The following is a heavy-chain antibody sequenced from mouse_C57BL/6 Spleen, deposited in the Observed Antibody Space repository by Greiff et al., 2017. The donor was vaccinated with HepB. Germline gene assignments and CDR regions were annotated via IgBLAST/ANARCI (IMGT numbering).Heavy chain of an antibody. CDR1: GFTFSSYA. D-gene: IGHD1-1*01. J-gene: IGHJ4*01. Sequence: EVQLVESGEGLVKPGGSLKLSCAASGFTFSSYAMSWVRQTPEKRLEWVAYISSGGDYIYYADTVKGRFTISRDNARNTLYLQMSSLKSEDTAMYYCTRDAAYYYGSNYAMDYWGQGTSVTVSS. CDR2: ISSGGDYI. V-gene: IGHV5-9-1*02. CDR3: TRDAAYYYGSNYAMDY.